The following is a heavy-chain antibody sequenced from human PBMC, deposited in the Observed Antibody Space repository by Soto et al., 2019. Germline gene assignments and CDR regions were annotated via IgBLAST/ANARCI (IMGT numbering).Heavy chain of an antibody. CDR3: AKDDAYIVTDYMAD. CDR2: ISGSGGST. V-gene: IGHV3-23*01. D-gene: IGHD2-21*01. J-gene: IGHJ6*03. CDR1: GFTFSSYA. Sequence: EVQLLESGGGLVQPGGSLRLSCAASGFTFSSYAMSWVRQAPGKGLEWVSAISGSGGSTYYADSVKGRFTISRDNSKNSLYLQMNSLRAEDTAVYSCAKDDAYIVTDYMADWGKGTTVTVS.